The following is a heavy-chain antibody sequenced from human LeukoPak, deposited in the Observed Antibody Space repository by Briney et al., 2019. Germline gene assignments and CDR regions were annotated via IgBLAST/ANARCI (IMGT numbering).Heavy chain of an antibody. J-gene: IGHJ6*02. Sequence: GGSLRLSCAASGFTFSSYWMHWVRQAPGKGLVWVSRINSDGSSTSYADSVKGRFTISRDNAKNTLYLQMNSLRAEDTAVYYCARGPPEGDYYYYYGMDVWGQGTTVTVSS. CDR3: ARGPPEGDYYYYYGMDV. D-gene: IGHD2-21*02. CDR2: INSDGSST. CDR1: GFTFSSYW. V-gene: IGHV3-74*01.